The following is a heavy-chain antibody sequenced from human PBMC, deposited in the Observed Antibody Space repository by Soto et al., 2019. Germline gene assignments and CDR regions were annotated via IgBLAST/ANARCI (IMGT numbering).Heavy chain of an antibody. D-gene: IGHD2-2*01. CDR2: ISAYTDDP. CDR1: GNTFTNFG. J-gene: IGHJ5*02. Sequence: ASVKVSCKASGNTFTNFGVTWVRQAPGQGLGWMGWISAYTDDPNYAQKFQGRVTMTIDTSTSTAYLDLRSLTSDDTAVYYCARVIPGAEAWFDPWGQGTLVTVSS. CDR3: ARVIPGAEAWFDP. V-gene: IGHV1-18*01.